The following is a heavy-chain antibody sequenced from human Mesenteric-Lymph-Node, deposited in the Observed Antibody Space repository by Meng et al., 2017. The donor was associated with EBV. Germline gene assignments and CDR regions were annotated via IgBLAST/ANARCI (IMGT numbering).Heavy chain of an antibody. V-gene: IGHV4-4*02. D-gene: IGHD3-22*01. Sequence: HDAGPGLCRPSGTLPLTCAVSSGSISSSNWWSWVRQPPGKGLEWIGEIYHNGNTNYNPSLKSRVTISVDESKNQFSLKLNSVTAADTAVYYCARADSSGPWHFDYWGQGTLVTVSS. CDR3: ARADSSGPWHFDY. CDR1: SGSISSSNW. CDR2: IYHNGNT. J-gene: IGHJ4*02.